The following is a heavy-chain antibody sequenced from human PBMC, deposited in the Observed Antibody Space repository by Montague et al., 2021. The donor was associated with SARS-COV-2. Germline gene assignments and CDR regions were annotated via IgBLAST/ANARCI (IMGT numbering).Heavy chain of an antibody. D-gene: IGHD5-12*01. CDR2: IYTSGTT. CDR1: GGSISSGCYY. CDR3: ARAHSGSWAHLDN. J-gene: IGHJ4*02. V-gene: IGHV4-61*02. Sequence: TLSLTCTVSGGSISSGCYYWSWIRQPAGKGLEWFGRIYTSGTTDYSFPLKSRVTISVDTSKNQFSLKLTSVTAADTAIYYCARAHSGSWAHLDNWGQGTLVTVSS.